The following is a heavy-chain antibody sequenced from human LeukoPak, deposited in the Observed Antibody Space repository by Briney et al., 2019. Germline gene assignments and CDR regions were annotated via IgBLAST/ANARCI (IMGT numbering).Heavy chain of an antibody. J-gene: IGHJ6*03. Sequence: ASVKASCKVSGYTLTELSMHWVRQAPGKGLEWMGGFDPEDGETIYAQKFQGRVTMTEDTSTDTAYMELSSLRSEDTAVYYCATDRVPAAPPNPYYYYMDVWGKGTTVTVSS. CDR3: ATDRVPAAPPNPYYYYMDV. V-gene: IGHV1-24*01. D-gene: IGHD2-2*01. CDR2: FDPEDGET. CDR1: GYTLTELS.